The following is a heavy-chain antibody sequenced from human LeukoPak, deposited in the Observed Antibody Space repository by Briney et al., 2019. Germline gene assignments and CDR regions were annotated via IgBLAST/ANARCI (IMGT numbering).Heavy chain of an antibody. CDR3: AREDSYSSSWHQFDY. D-gene: IGHD6-13*01. CDR2: IYHSGST. V-gene: IGHV4-38-2*02. J-gene: IGHJ4*02. CDR1: GYSINSGYY. Sequence: SETLSLTCTVSGYSINSGYYWGWIRQPPGKGLEWIGSIYHSGSTYYNPSLKSRVTISVDTSKNQFSLNLSSVTAADTAVYYCAREDSYSSSWHQFDYWGQGTLVTVSS.